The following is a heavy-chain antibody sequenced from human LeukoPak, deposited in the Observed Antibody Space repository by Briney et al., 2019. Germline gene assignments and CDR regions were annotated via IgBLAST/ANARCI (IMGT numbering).Heavy chain of an antibody. V-gene: IGHV3-48*03. Sequence: GGSLRLSCAASGFTFSSYEMNWVRQAPGKGLEWVSYISSSGSTIYYADSVKGRFTISRDNAKNSLYLQMNSLRAEDTALYYCAKDRAYCTNGVCHYYYYYGMDVWGQGTTVTVSS. CDR3: AKDRAYCTNGVCHYYYYYGMDV. D-gene: IGHD2-8*01. CDR2: ISSSGSTI. J-gene: IGHJ6*02. CDR1: GFTFSSYE.